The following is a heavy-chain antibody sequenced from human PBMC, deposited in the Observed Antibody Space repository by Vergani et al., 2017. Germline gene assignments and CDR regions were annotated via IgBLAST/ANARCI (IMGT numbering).Heavy chain of an antibody. Sequence: EVQLVESGGGLVQPGGSLRLSCAASGFTFSSYWMHWVRQAPGKGLVWVSRINSDGSSTSYADSVKGRFTISRDNAKNTLYLQMNRLRAEDTAVYYCARAGGYYYYYMDVWGKGTTVTVSS. CDR3: ARAGGYYYYYMDV. CDR1: GFTFSSYW. J-gene: IGHJ6*03. V-gene: IGHV3-74*01. D-gene: IGHD3-16*01. CDR2: INSDGSST.